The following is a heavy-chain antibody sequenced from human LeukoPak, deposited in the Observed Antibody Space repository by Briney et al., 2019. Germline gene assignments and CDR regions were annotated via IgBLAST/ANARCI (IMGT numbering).Heavy chain of an antibody. CDR2: ISYDGSDK. Sequence: GGSLRVSCAASGFTFSSYAMHWVRQAPGKGLEWVAVISYDGSDKYYVDSVKGRFTISRDISKNTLYLQMNSLRAEDTAVYYCARAIMDSSSWYGDYWGQGSLVTVSS. D-gene: IGHD6-13*01. CDR3: ARAIMDSSSWYGDY. J-gene: IGHJ4*02. CDR1: GFTFSSYA. V-gene: IGHV3-30-3*01.